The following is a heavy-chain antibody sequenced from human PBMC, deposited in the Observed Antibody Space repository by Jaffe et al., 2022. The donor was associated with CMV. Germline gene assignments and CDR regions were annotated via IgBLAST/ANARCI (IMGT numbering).Heavy chain of an antibody. CDR2: SGSGVGYT. Sequence: QVHLVESGGGLVKPGGSLRLSCEASGFPLSDYYMHWIRQAPGKGLEWISYSGSGVGYTDYADSVKDRFTISRDNAKNSLYLQMNNLRVEDTAVYYCAKGANLDSWGQGTLVTVST. CDR3: AKGANLDS. V-gene: IGHV3-11*06. D-gene: IGHD7-27*01. CDR1: GFPLSDYY. J-gene: IGHJ4*02.